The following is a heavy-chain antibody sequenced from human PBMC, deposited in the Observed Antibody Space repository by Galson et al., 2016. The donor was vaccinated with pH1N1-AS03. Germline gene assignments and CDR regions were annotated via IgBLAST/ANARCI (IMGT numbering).Heavy chain of an antibody. D-gene: IGHD1-14*01. CDR3: AGDEGFANRINV. CDR2: IHPGGDT. J-gene: IGHJ6*02. CDR1: GFTVSSGY. V-gene: IGHV3-66*02. Sequence: SLRLSCAATGFTVSSGYHMSWVRQAPGKGLEWVSVIHPGGDTYNADSVKSRFTISRDNFENMLYLLMNSLRPEDTAVYYCAGDEGFANRINVRGQGTTVTVSS.